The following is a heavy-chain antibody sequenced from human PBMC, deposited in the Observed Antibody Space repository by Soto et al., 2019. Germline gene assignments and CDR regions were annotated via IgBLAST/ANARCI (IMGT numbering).Heavy chain of an antibody. D-gene: IGHD4-17*01. CDR1: GGSISSYY. CDR3: ARRAVTSPYYYYYMDV. Sequence: QVQLQESGPGLVKPSETLSLTCTVSGGSISSYYWNWIRQPPGKGLEWIGYIYYSGSTHYNPSLKSRVTISVDTSKNQFSLKLSSVTAADTAVYYCARRAVTSPYYYYYMDVWGKGTTVTVSS. V-gene: IGHV4-59*08. CDR2: IYYSGST. J-gene: IGHJ6*03.